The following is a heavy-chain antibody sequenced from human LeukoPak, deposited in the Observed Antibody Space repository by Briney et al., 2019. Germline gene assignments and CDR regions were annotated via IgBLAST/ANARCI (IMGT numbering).Heavy chain of an antibody. D-gene: IGHD6-19*01. CDR2: ISYDGSNK. V-gene: IGHV3-30*19. CDR3: ARTLSGWYPREYYFDY. Sequence: GGSLRLSCAASGFTFSSYGMHWVRQAPGKGLEWVAVISYDGSNKYYADSVKGRFTISRDNSKNTLYLQMNSLRAEDTAVYYCARTLSGWYPREYYFDYWGQGTLVTVSS. J-gene: IGHJ4*02. CDR1: GFTFSSYG.